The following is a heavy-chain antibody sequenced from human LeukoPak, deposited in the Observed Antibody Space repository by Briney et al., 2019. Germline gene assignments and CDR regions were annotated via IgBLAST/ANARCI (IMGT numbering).Heavy chain of an antibody. J-gene: IGHJ6*03. D-gene: IGHD1-7*01. V-gene: IGHV3-23*01. CDR2: ISGNGGST. CDR3: AKAQGTSYYYYMDV. CDR1: GFTFSNYA. Sequence: PGGSLRLSCAASGFTFSNYAMSWVRQAPGKGLEWVSAISGNGGSTYYPDSVKGRFTISRDNSKNSLYLQMNSLRTEDTALYYCAKAQGTSYYYYMDVWGKGTTVTVSS.